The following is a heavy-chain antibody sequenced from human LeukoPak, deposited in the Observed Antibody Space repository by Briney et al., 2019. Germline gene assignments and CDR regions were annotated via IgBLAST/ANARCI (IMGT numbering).Heavy chain of an antibody. Sequence: TVKVSCKASGGTFSSYAISWVRQAPGQGLEWMGGIIPIFGTANYAQKFQGRVTITTDESTSTAYMELSSLRSEDTAVYYCASLAAAGTGDYWGQGTLVTVSS. D-gene: IGHD6-13*01. CDR3: ASLAAAGTGDY. V-gene: IGHV1-69*05. CDR1: GGTFSSYA. CDR2: IIPIFGTA. J-gene: IGHJ4*02.